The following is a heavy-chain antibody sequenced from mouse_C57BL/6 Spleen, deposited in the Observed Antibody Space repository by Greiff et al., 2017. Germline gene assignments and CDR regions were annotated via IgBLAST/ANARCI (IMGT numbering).Heavy chain of an antibody. J-gene: IGHJ1*03. Sequence: EVKLVESEGGLVQPGSSMKLSCTASGFTFSDYYMAWVRQVPEKGLEWVANINYDGSSTYYLDSLKSRFIISRDNAKNILYLQMSSLKSEDTATYYCVRERTTVVEGYFDVWGTGTTVTVSS. CDR2: INYDGSST. CDR1: GFTFSDYY. V-gene: IGHV5-16*01. CDR3: VRERTTVVEGYFDV. D-gene: IGHD1-1*01.